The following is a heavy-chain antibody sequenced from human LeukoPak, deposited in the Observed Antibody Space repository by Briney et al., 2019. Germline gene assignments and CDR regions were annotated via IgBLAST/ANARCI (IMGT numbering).Heavy chain of an antibody. Sequence: PGGSLRLSCAASGFTFSSYAMSWVRQAPGKGLEWVSAISGSGGSTYYADSEKGRFTISRDNSKNTLYLQMNSLRAEDTAVYYCAKLNDFWSGYSDYWGQGTLVTVSS. D-gene: IGHD3-3*01. J-gene: IGHJ4*02. CDR1: GFTFSSYA. CDR2: ISGSGGST. V-gene: IGHV3-23*01. CDR3: AKLNDFWSGYSDY.